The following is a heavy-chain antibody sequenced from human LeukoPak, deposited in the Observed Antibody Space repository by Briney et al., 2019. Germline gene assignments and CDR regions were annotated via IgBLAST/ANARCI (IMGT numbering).Heavy chain of an antibody. J-gene: IGHJ4*02. D-gene: IGHD5-18*01. Sequence: GGTLRLSCAASGFTFSSYGMNWVRQAPGKGLEWVSAISGSGGSTYYADSVKGRFTISRDNSKNTLYLQMNSLRAEDTAVYYCARHGPYTAMVFYFDYWGQGTLVTVSS. CDR2: ISGSGGST. CDR1: GFTFSSYG. V-gene: IGHV3-23*01. CDR3: ARHGPYTAMVFYFDY.